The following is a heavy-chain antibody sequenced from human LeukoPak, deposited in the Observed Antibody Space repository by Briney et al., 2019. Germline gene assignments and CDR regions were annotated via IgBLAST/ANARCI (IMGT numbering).Heavy chain of an antibody. V-gene: IGHV1-69*01. CDR3: ARYDFWSGFGWFDP. D-gene: IGHD3-3*01. Sequence: SVKVSCKASGGTFSSYAISWVRQAPGQGLEWMGGIIPIFGTANYAQKFQGRVTITADESTSTAYMELSSLRSEATAVYYCARYDFWSGFGWFDPWGQGTLVTVSS. CDR2: IIPIFGTA. J-gene: IGHJ5*02. CDR1: GGTFSSYA.